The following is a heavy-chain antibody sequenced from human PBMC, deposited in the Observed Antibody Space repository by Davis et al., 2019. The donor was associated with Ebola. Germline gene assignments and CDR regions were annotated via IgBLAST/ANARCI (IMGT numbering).Heavy chain of an antibody. CDR3: AKDGRVRYYFDY. D-gene: IGHD2-21*01. CDR2: ISGDGYST. V-gene: IGHV3-43*02. CDR1: GFTFDDYA. Sequence: GESLKISCAASGFTFDDYAMHWVRQAPGKGLEWVSLISGDGYSTFYADSVKGRFTISRDNSKSSLYLQMNSLRTEDTALYYCAKDGRVRYYFDYWGQGTLVSVSS. J-gene: IGHJ4*02.